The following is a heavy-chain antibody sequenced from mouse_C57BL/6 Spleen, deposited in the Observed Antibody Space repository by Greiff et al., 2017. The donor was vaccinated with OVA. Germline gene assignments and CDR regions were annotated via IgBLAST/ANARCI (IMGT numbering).Heavy chain of an antibody. V-gene: IGHV3-6*01. CDR2: ISYDGSN. Sequence: EVQLQESGPGLVKPSQSLSLTCSVTGYSITSGYYWNWIRQFPGNKLEWMGYISYDGSNNYNPSLKHRISITRDTSKNQFFLKLNSVTTEDTATYYGARNYGSSYFDYWGQGTTLTVSS. CDR1: GYSITSGYY. CDR3: ARNYGSSYFDY. J-gene: IGHJ2*01. D-gene: IGHD1-1*01.